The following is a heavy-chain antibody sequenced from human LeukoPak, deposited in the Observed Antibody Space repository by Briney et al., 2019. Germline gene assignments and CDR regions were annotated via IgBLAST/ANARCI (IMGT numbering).Heavy chain of an antibody. Sequence: SVKVSCKASGGTFSSYAISGVRQAPGQGLEWMGRIIPIFGIANYAQKFQGRVTITADKSTSTAYMELSSLRSEDTAVYYCARARGSGSYQNPYYFDYWGQGTLVTVSS. V-gene: IGHV1-69*04. J-gene: IGHJ4*02. CDR1: GGTFSSYA. CDR2: IIPIFGIA. D-gene: IGHD1-26*01. CDR3: ARARGSGSYQNPYYFDY.